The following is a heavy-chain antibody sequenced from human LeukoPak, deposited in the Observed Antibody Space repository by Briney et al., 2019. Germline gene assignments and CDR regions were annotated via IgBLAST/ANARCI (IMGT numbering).Heavy chain of an antibody. CDR3: ARTEMATKVYYFDY. CDR1: GGSFSGYY. Sequence: KPSETLSLTCAVYGGSFSGYYWRWIRQPPGKGLEWIGEINHSGSTNYNPSLESRVTISVDTSKNQFSLNLSSVTAADTAVYYCARTEMATKVYYFDYWGQGTLVTVSS. D-gene: IGHD5-24*01. V-gene: IGHV4-34*01. J-gene: IGHJ4*02. CDR2: INHSGST.